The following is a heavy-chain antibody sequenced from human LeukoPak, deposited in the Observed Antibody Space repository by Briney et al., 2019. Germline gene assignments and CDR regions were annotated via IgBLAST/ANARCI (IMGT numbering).Heavy chain of an antibody. Sequence: SVKVSCKASGGTFSSYAISWVRQAPGQGLEWMGRIIPILGIANYAQKFQGRVTITADKSASTAYMELSSLRSEDTAVYYRARDRVLMVSRGWFDPWGQGTLVTVSS. J-gene: IGHJ5*02. CDR3: ARDRVLMVSRGWFDP. V-gene: IGHV1-69*04. D-gene: IGHD2-8*01. CDR1: GGTFSSYA. CDR2: IIPILGIA.